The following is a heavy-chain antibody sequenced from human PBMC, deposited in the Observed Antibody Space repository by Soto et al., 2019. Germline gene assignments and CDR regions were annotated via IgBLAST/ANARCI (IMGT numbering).Heavy chain of an antibody. J-gene: IGHJ4*02. V-gene: IGHV3-23*01. CDR3: AKERSSGWSLDY. D-gene: IGHD6-19*01. CDR1: GGSFSGYY. Sequence: PXXTLSLPCDVYGGSFSGYYWGWVPQAPGKGLEWVSAISGSGGNTYYADSVKGRFTISRDNSKNTLYLQMNSLRAEDTAVFYCAKERSSGWSLDYWGQGTLVTVSS. CDR2: ISGSGGNT.